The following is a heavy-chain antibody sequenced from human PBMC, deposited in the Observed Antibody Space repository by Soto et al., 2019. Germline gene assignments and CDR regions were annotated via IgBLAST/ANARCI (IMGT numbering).Heavy chain of an antibody. CDR1: GFTLSSYV. J-gene: IGHJ3*01. D-gene: IGHD6-19*01. CDR3: ARDRQQWLESAGGALPF. Sequence: QVQLVESGGGVVQPGRSLRLSCAASGFTLSSYVMHWVRQAPGKGLEWVARISYAGNDNYYADSVKGRFTISRDKSKKTLYLQMTSLRADDTAVYYCARDRQQWLESAGGALPFWGQGTMVIVSS. V-gene: IGHV3-30-3*01. CDR2: ISYAGNDN.